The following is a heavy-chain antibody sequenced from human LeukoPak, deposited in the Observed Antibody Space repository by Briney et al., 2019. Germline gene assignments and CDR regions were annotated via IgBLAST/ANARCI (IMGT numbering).Heavy chain of an antibody. D-gene: IGHD3-22*01. J-gene: IGHJ4*02. CDR2: ISSSGSTI. CDR1: GFTFSDYY. V-gene: IGHV3-11*01. Sequence: GGFLRLSCAASGFTFSDYYMSWIRQAPGKGLEWVSYISSSGSTIYYADSVKGRFTISRDNAKNSLYLQMNSLRAEDTAVYYCARNDLYYYDSSGYWVDYWGQGTLVTVSS. CDR3: ARNDLYYYDSSGYWVDY.